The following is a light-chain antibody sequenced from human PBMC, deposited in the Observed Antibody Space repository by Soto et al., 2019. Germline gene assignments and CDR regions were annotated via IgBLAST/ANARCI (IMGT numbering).Light chain of an antibody. CDR2: LNSDGRH. Sequence: QSVLTQSPSASASLGASVKLTCTLSSRHSSYAIAWHQQQPEKGPRYLMKLNSDGRHTKGDGIPDRFSGSSSGTERYLTISSLQSVDEADYYCQTWGTGILVFGGGTKVTVL. J-gene: IGLJ2*01. CDR3: QTWGTGILV. V-gene: IGLV4-69*01. CDR1: SRHSSYA.